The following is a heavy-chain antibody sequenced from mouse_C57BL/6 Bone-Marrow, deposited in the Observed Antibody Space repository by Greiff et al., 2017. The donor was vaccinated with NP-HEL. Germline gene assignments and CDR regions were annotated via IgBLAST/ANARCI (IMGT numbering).Heavy chain of an antibody. D-gene: IGHD2-1*01. CDR2: ISYDGSN. Sequence: VQLKESGPGLVKPSQSLSLTCSVTGYSITSGYYWNWIRQFPGNKLEWMGYISYDGSNNYNPSLKNRISITRDTSKNQFFLKLNSVTTEDTATYYCAREGDYGNYYYFDYWGQGTTLTVSS. CDR1: GYSITSGYY. J-gene: IGHJ2*01. V-gene: IGHV3-6*01. CDR3: AREGDYGNYYYFDY.